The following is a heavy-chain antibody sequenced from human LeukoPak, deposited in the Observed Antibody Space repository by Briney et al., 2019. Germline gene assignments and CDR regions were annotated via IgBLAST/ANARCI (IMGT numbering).Heavy chain of an antibody. Sequence: GGSLRLSCAASGFTFSSYSMNWVRQAPGKGLEWVSSISSSSSYIYYADSVKGRFTISRDNAKNSLYLQMNSLRAEDTAVYYCARVTHHMVRGVIDDWGQGTLVTVYS. J-gene: IGHJ4*02. V-gene: IGHV3-21*01. CDR2: ISSSSSYI. CDR3: ARVTHHMVRGVIDD. CDR1: GFTFSSYS. D-gene: IGHD3-10*01.